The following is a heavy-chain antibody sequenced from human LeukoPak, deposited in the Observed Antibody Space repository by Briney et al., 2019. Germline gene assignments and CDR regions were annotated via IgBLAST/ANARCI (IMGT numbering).Heavy chain of an antibody. CDR2: INPNSGGT. V-gene: IGHV1-2*06. CDR3: ARVRGIHYYFDY. CDR1: GYTFIGYY. J-gene: IGHJ4*02. Sequence: DSVKVSCKASGYTFIGYYIHWVRQAPGQGLEWMGRINPNSGGTNYAQKFQGRVTMTRDTSISTAYMELSRLRSDDTAVYYCARVRGIHYYFDYWGQGTLVTVSS.